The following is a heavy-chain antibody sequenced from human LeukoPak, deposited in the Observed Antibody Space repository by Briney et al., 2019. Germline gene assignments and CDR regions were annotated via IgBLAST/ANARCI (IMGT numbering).Heavy chain of an antibody. D-gene: IGHD6-19*01. V-gene: IGHV4-34*01. CDR3: ARPYSSGWYGAFDI. Sequence: SETLSLTCAVYGGSFSGYYWSWIRQPPGKGLEWIGEINHSGSTHYNPSLKSRVTISVDTSKTQFSLKLTSVTAADTAVYYCARPYSSGWYGAFDIWGQGTMVTVSS. CDR1: GGSFSGYY. J-gene: IGHJ3*02. CDR2: INHSGST.